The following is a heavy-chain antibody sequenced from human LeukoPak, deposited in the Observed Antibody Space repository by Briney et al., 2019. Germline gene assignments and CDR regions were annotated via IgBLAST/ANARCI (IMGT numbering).Heavy chain of an antibody. CDR2: TYYRSKWYN. D-gene: IGHD3-9*01. CDR1: GDSVSSNSAA. CDR3: ARGREGYFDWLLSAFDY. J-gene: IGHJ4*02. Sequence: SQTLSLTCAISGDSVSSNSAAWNWNRQSPSRGLEWLGRTYYRSKWYNDYAVSVKSRITINPDTSKNQFSLQLNSVTPEDTAVYYCARGREGYFDWLLSAFDYWGQGTLVTVSS. V-gene: IGHV6-1*01.